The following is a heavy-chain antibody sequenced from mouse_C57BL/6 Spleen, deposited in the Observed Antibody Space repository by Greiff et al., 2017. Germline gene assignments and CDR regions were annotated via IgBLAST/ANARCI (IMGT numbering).Heavy chain of an antibody. J-gene: IGHJ4*01. CDR2: ISYDGSN. V-gene: IGHV3-6*01. CDR1: GYSITSGYY. Sequence: DVQLQESGPGLVKPSQSLSLTCSVTGYSITSGYYWNWIRQFPGNKLEWMGYISYDGSNNYKPSLKNRISITRDTSKNQFFLKLNSVTTEDTATYYCASMDYWGQGTSVTVSS. CDR3: ASMDY.